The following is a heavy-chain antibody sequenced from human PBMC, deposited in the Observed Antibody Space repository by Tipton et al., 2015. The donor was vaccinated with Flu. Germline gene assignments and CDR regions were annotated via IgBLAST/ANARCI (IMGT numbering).Heavy chain of an antibody. CDR1: GFTFSSYA. CDR2: ISYDGSNK. V-gene: IGHV3-30*01. CDR3: ARVGGQSNPSRYYYYGMDV. Sequence: SLRLSCAASGFTFSSYAMHWVRQAPGKGLEWVAVISYDGSNKYYADSVKGRFTISRGNSKNTLYLQMNSLRAEDTAVYYCARVGGQSNPSRYYYYGMDVWGQGTTVTVSS. D-gene: IGHD2/OR15-2a*01. J-gene: IGHJ6*02.